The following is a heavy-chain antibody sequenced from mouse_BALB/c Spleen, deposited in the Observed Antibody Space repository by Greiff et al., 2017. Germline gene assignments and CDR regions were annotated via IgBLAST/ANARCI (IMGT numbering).Heavy chain of an antibody. CDR3: AREGYDVNYYAMDY. V-gene: IGHV3-2*02. J-gene: IGHJ4*01. CDR1: GYSITSDYA. Sequence: EVQGVESGPGLVKPSQSLSLTCTVTGYSITSDYAWNWIRQFPGNKLEWMGYISYSGSTSYNPSLKSRISITRDTSKNQFFLQLNSVTTEDTATYYCAREGYDVNYYAMDYWGQGTSVTVSS. D-gene: IGHD2-2*01. CDR2: ISYSGST.